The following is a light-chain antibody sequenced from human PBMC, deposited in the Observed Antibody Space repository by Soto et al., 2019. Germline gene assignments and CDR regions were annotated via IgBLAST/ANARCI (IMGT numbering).Light chain of an antibody. Sequence: EIVMTQSPATLSVSPGERATLSCRASQSVSRNLAWYQQKPGQAPRLLVSGVSTRATGIPATFSGSGSGTEFTLTSSSRQSEDFAIYYWQQYKGWPLTFGGGTKVEIK. J-gene: IGKJ4*01. CDR1: QSVSRN. CDR3: QQYKGWPLT. CDR2: GVS. V-gene: IGKV3-15*01.